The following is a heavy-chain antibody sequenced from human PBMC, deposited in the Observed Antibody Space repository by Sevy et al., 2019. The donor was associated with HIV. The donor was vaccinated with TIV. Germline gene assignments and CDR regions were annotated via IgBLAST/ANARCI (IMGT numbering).Heavy chain of an antibody. Sequence: GGSLRLSCIGSGFSYSYYGIHWVRQSPGKGLDWVALISHDGINEYYADSVKGRFTISRDNSKNTVYLEMNSLRNEDTAIYFCANAYSGSYSHSYLYALDVWGQGTTVTVSS. D-gene: IGHD1-26*01. CDR1: GFSYSYYG. V-gene: IGHV3-30*18. CDR3: ANAYSGSYSHSYLYALDV. J-gene: IGHJ6*02. CDR2: ISHDGINE.